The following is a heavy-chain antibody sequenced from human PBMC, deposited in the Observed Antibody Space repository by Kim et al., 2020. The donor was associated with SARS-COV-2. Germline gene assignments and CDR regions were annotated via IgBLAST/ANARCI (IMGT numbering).Heavy chain of an antibody. J-gene: IGHJ3*02. Sequence: SETLSLTCTVSGGSISSHYWSWIRQPPGRGLELIGYIYYSGSGIYNPSLKSRVPISVDTSKNQFSLKLSSVTAADTAVYYCAREFLHAFDIWGQGTRVTV. V-gene: IGHV4-59*11. CDR1: GGSISSHY. CDR3: AREFLHAFDI. CDR2: IYYSGSG.